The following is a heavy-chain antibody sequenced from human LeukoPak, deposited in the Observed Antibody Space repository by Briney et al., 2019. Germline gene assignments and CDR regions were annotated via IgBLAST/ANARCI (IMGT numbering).Heavy chain of an antibody. Sequence: GGSLRLSCAASGFTFSDYYMSWIRQAPGKGLEWVSYISSSSSYTNYAVSVKGRFTISRDNAKNSLYLQMNSLRAEDTAVYYCARGYYDFWSGYRRFDPWGQGTLVTVSS. V-gene: IGHV3-11*06. CDR1: GFTFSDYY. CDR3: ARGYYDFWSGYRRFDP. D-gene: IGHD3-3*01. J-gene: IGHJ5*02. CDR2: ISSSSSYT.